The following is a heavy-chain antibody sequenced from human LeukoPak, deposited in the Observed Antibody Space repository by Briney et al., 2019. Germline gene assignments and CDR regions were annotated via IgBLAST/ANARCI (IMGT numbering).Heavy chain of an antibody. V-gene: IGHV4-30-2*01. J-gene: IGHJ3*02. CDR1: GGSISSGGYS. D-gene: IGHD3-10*01. Sequence: PSETLSLTCAVSGGSISSGGYSWGWIRQPPGKGPEWIGYIYHSGSTYYNPSLKSRVTISVDRSKNQFSLKLSSVTAADTAVYYCASLITMVRGVMPFAFDIWGQGTMVTVSS. CDR2: IYHSGST. CDR3: ASLITMVRGVMPFAFDI.